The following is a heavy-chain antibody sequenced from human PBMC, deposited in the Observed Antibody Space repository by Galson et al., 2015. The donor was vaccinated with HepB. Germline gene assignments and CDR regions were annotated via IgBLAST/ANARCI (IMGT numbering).Heavy chain of an antibody. CDR1: GFAFSDYG. CDR3: AKESRPRASPWYFDR. J-gene: IGHJ2*01. CDR2: IAHDGTVQ. D-gene: IGHD2-2*01. Sequence: SLRLSCAASGFAFSDYGMHWVRQPPGKVLEWVAVIAHDGTVQDYADSVKGRFTVSRDNSKNTMYLQLNSPRPEDTGLYYCAKESRPRASPWYFDRWGRGTLVTVSS. V-gene: IGHV3-30*18.